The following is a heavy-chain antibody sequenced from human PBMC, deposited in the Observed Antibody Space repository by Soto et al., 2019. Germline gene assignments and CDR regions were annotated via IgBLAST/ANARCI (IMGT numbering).Heavy chain of an antibody. D-gene: IGHD6-19*01. J-gene: IGHJ4*02. Sequence: QVQLVQSGAEVKKPGASVKVSCKASGYTFTSYYMHWVRQAPGQGLDWMGIINPSGGSTSYAQKFQGRVTMTRDTSTSTVYMELSSLRSEDTAVYYCARDGDSSGWYPIRIGNFDYWGQGNRVTV. CDR2: INPSGGST. CDR3: ARDGDSSGWYPIRIGNFDY. V-gene: IGHV1-46*03. CDR1: GYTFTSYY.